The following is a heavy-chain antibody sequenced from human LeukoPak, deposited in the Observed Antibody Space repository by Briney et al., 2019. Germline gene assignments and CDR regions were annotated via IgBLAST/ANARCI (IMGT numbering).Heavy chain of an antibody. J-gene: IGHJ4*02. Sequence: GGSLRLSCAASGFTFSGHYMDWVRQAPGKGLEWVGRIRSKANSHTTEYAASVKGRFTISRDDSKNSLYLQMNSLKTEDTAVYFCAREEFSDYVPFFDYWGQGTLVTVSS. CDR2: IRSKANSHTT. V-gene: IGHV3-72*01. CDR3: AREEFSDYVPFFDY. CDR1: GFTFSGHY. D-gene: IGHD4-17*01.